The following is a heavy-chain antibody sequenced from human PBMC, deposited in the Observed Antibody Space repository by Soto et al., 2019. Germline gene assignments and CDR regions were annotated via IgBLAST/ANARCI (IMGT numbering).Heavy chain of an antibody. CDR3: ARDSRTNFYDSSGYFDY. D-gene: IGHD3-22*01. V-gene: IGHV1-69*01. J-gene: IGHJ4*02. CDR2: IIPIFRAA. CDR1: GGTFTNSA. Sequence: QEQLVQSGAEVKKPGSSAKVSCKASGGTFTNSAISWVRQAPGQGLEWMGVIIPIFRAANYAQRFQGRVTITADESTSTAYMELSSLRSEDTAVYYCARDSRTNFYDSSGYFDYWGQGTPVTVSS.